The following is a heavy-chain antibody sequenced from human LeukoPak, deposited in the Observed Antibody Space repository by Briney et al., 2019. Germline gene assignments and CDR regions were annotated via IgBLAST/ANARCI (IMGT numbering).Heavy chain of an antibody. CDR3: ASPLSSGWYYFDY. CDR1: GGSISSSSYY. J-gene: IGHJ4*02. D-gene: IGHD6-19*01. Sequence: SETLSLTCAVSGGSISSSSYYWGWIRQPPGKGLEWIGSIYYSGSTYYNPSLKGRVTISVDTSKNQFSLKLSSVTAADTAVYYCASPLSSGWYYFDYWGQGTLVTVSS. V-gene: IGHV4-39*07. CDR2: IYYSGST.